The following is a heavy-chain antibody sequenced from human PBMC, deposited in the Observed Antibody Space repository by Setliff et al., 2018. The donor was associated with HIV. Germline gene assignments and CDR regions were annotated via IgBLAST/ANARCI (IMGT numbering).Heavy chain of an antibody. CDR3: ARVQWVIPGAMRGSEAFDM. CDR1: GFTFRSYG. CDR2: IWFDGSHK. V-gene: IGHV3-33*03. Sequence: PGGSLRLSCAASGFTFRSYGMHWVRQAPGKGLEWVAVIWFDGSHKYYADSVEGRFTISRDNSKNTLYLHMNSLSADDTAVYYCARVQWVIPGAMRGSEAFDMWGQGTMVTVSS. J-gene: IGHJ3*02. D-gene: IGHD2-2*01.